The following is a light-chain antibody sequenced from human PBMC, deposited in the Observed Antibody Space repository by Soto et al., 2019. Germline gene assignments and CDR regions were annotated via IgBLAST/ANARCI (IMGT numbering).Light chain of an antibody. Sequence: QSVLTQPPSASGSPGQSVTISCTGTSSDVGAYTYVSWYQQYPGKAPKLIIHEVNKRPSGVPDRFSGSKSGNTASLTVSGLQTEDEADYYCTSFAATNDFEVLFGGGTKLTV. CDR2: EVN. CDR1: SSDVGAYTY. J-gene: IGLJ3*02. V-gene: IGLV2-8*01. CDR3: TSFAATNDFEVL.